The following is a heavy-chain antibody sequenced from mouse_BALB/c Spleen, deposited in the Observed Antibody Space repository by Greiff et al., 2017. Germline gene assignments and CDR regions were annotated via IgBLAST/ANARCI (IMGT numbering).Heavy chain of an antibody. CDR3: ARGLYWDFDY. Sequence: EVMLVESGGGLVQPGGSLKLSCAASGFTFSSYGMSWVRQTPDKRLELVATINSNGGSTYYPDSVKGRFTISRDNAKNTLYLQMSSLKSEDTAMYYCARGLYWDFDYWGQGTTLTVSS. D-gene: IGHD2-1*01. CDR2: INSNGGST. J-gene: IGHJ2*01. CDR1: GFTFSSYG. V-gene: IGHV5-6-3*01.